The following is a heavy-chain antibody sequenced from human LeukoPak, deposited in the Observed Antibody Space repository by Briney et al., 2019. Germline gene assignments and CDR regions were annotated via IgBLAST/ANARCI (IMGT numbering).Heavy chain of an antibody. D-gene: IGHD2-15*01. Sequence: PGRSLRLPCAASGFTFSSYGMHWVRQTPGKGLEWVAVIWYDGNNKYYADSVKGRFSISRDNSKNTLYLQMNSLRAEDTAVYYCARDRYCSGGSCSSAADCWGQGTLVNVSS. CDR2: IWYDGNNK. CDR1: GFTFSSYG. J-gene: IGHJ4*02. CDR3: ARDRYCSGGSCSSAADC. V-gene: IGHV3-33*01.